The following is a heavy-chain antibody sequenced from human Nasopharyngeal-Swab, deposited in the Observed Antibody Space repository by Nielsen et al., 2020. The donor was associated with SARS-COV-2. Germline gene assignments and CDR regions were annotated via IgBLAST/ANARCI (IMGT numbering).Heavy chain of an antibody. CDR2: ISSSSSFT. J-gene: IGHJ4*02. Sequence: GESLKISCAASGFTFSDYYMSWIRQAPGKGLEWVSYISSSSSFTNYADSVKGRFTISRDNAKNSLYLQMNSLRAEDTAVYYCARDGIAVVQTKFDYWGQGTLVTVSS. CDR1: GFTFSDYY. CDR3: ARDGIAVVQTKFDY. D-gene: IGHD6-19*01. V-gene: IGHV3-11*06.